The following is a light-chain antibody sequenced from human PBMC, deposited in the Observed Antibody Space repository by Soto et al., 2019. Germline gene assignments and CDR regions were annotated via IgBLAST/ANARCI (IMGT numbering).Light chain of an antibody. J-gene: IGKJ4*01. CDR3: QQYSAHPLP. V-gene: IGKV1-39*01. Sequence: IQMTQSPSSLSASVGDRVTIACRASQSISTYLNWYQQTPGKAPKLLIYAASNLQNGVPSRFSGSGSGREFTLTISSLQPEDFATYYCQQYSAHPLPFGGGTRVEIK. CDR1: QSISTY. CDR2: AAS.